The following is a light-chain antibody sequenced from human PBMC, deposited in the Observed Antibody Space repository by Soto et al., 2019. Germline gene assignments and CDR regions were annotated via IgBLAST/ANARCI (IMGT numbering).Light chain of an antibody. Sequence: QSVLTQPASVSGSPGQSITISCTATSSDVGSYNLVSWYQHHPGKAPKPIIYDVTRRPSGVSNRSSGSKSDNTASLTISGHQAEEEADYYCCSYTGSNAVFGGGTQLTVL. J-gene: IGLJ7*01. V-gene: IGLV2-23*02. CDR2: DVT. CDR3: CSYTGSNAV. CDR1: SSDVGSYNL.